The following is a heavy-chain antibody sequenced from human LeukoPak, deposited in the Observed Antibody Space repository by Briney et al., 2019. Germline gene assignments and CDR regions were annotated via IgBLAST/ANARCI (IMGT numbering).Heavy chain of an antibody. V-gene: IGHV3-48*03. D-gene: IGHD4-17*01. Sequence: GGTLILSCAASGLNFSSYEMNWVRQAPGKGLEWVSYISNSGSPIYYADSVKGRFTISRNNAKNSLYLQMNSLRAEDTAIYYCARDGRADGDYGGFDYWGQGTLVTVSS. CDR1: GLNFSSYE. J-gene: IGHJ4*02. CDR3: ARDGRADGDYGGFDY. CDR2: ISNSGSPI.